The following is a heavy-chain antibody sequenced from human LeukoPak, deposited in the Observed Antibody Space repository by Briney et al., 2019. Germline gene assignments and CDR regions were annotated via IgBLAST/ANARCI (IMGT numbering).Heavy chain of an antibody. CDR2: ISSNGGST. V-gene: IGHV3-64*01. CDR1: GFTFSSYA. Sequence: PGGSLRLSCAASGFTFSSYAMHWVRQAPGKGLEYVSAISSNGGSTYYANSVKGRFTISRDNSKNTLYLQMGSLRAEDMALYYCARGLVAGSSLLAFDYWGQGTLVTVSS. D-gene: IGHD6-19*01. J-gene: IGHJ4*02. CDR3: ARGLVAGSSLLAFDY.